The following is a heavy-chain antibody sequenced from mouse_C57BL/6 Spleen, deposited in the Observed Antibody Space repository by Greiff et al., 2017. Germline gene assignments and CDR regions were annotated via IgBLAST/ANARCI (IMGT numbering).Heavy chain of an antibody. D-gene: IGHD3-1*01. V-gene: IGHV1-9*01. J-gene: IGHJ1*03. Sequence: QVQLKQSGAELMKPGASVKLSCKATGYTFTGYWIEWVKQRPGHGLEWIGEILPGSGSTNYNEKFKGKATFTADKSSSTAYMQLSSLTSEDSAVYFWARSGVYKLGYFDVWGTGTTVTVSS. CDR2: ILPGSGST. CDR1: GYTFTGYW. CDR3: ARSGVYKLGYFDV.